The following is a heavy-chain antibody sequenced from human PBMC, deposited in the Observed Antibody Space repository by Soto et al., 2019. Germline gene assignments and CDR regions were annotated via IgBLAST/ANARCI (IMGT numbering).Heavy chain of an antibody. D-gene: IGHD4-17*01. J-gene: IGHJ4*02. CDR3: ARELMTTVTYFDY. CDR2: TRNKANSYTT. V-gene: IGHV3-72*01. Sequence: EVQLVESGGGLVQPGGSLRLSCAASGFTFSDHYMDWVRQAPGQGLEWIGRTRNKANSYTTEYAASVTGRFTIARDDSKNSLYLQMNSLKTEDTAVYYCARELMTTVTYFDYWGQGTLVTVSS. CDR1: GFTFSDHY.